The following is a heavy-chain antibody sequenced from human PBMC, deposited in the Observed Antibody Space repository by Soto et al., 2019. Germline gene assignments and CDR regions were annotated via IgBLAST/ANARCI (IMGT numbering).Heavy chain of an antibody. Sequence: EVQLVESGGGLVQPGGSLRLSCAASGFTFCGYWMSWVRQAPGKGLEWVANIKQDGSEQFYVDSVKRRFTTSRDNAKTSLYLQMSSRRAEDTAVYCCAREAAGGQGTTVTVSS. J-gene: IGHJ6*02. V-gene: IGHV3-7*05. CDR2: IKQDGSEQ. CDR1: GFTFCGYW. CDR3: AREAA.